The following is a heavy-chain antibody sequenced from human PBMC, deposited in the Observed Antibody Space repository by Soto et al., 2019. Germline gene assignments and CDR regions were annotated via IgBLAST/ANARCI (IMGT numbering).Heavy chain of an antibody. V-gene: IGHV4-34*01. Sequence: SETLSLTCAFYVGSFSGYYWSWIRHPPGKWLEWIGEINHSGSTNYNPSLKSRVTISVDTSKNQFSLKLSSVTAADTAVYYCARGLPITTVREAKPQCFEYLGQGTLGIVSS. CDR1: VGSFSGYY. CDR2: INHSGST. CDR3: ARGLPITTVREAKPQCFEY. J-gene: IGHJ4*02. D-gene: IGHD3-10*01.